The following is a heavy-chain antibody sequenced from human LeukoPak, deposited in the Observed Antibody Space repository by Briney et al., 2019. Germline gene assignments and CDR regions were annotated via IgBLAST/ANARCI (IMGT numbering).Heavy chain of an antibody. CDR3: ATALNVLRYFDWLSGWRGDAFDI. CDR1: GFTFSSYA. CDR2: LSGSDGST. D-gene: IGHD3-9*01. V-gene: IGHV3-23*01. Sequence: GGSLRLSCAASGFTFSSYAMSWVRQAPGKGLEWVSGLSGSDGSTYYADSVKGRFTISRDNSKNTLYLQMNSLRAEDTAVYYCATALNVLRYFDWLSGWRGDAFDIWGQGTMVTVSS. J-gene: IGHJ3*02.